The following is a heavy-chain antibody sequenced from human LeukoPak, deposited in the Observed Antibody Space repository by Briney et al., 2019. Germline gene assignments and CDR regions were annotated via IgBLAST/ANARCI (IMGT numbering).Heavy chain of an antibody. D-gene: IGHD3-22*01. CDR2: IYSGGST. Sequence: GGSLRLSCAASGFTVSSNYMSWVRQAPGKGLEWVSVIYSGGSTYYADSVKGRFTISRDNSKNTLYLQMNSLRAEDTAVYYRARDLYYYDSSGYYPTLNWGQGTLVTVSS. CDR1: GFTVSSNY. J-gene: IGHJ4*02. CDR3: ARDLYYYDSSGYYPTLN. V-gene: IGHV3-66*01.